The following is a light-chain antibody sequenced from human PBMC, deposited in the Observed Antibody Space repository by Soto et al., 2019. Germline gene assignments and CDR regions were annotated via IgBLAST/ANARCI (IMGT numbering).Light chain of an antibody. CDR2: DAT. CDR1: QNIRKY. CDR3: QQSDVSPRT. V-gene: IGKV1-39*01. Sequence: DIQMTQSPSSLSASVGDRVTFTCRASQNIRKYLNWYQQRPGKAPNLLIYDATRLHSGVPPRFSGSGYGTDFTLTITSLQLEDFATYYCQQSDVSPRTFGQGTKVDIK. J-gene: IGKJ1*01.